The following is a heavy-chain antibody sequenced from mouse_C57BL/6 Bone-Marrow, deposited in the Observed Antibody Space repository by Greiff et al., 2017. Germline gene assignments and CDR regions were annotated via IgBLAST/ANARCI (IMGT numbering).Heavy chain of an antibody. V-gene: IGHV1-72*01. CDR3: ARSGGGYHIWYFDV. J-gene: IGHJ1*03. CDR2: IDPNSGGP. D-gene: IGHD2-2*01. CDR1: GYTFASYW. Sequence: VQLQQPGAELVKPGASVKMSCKVSGYTFASYWMHWVKQRPGRGLEWIGRIDPNSGGPKYNEKFKSKATLTVDKTSSAAYMELSSLTCEDAAVYDGARSGGGYHIWYFDVWGTGTTVTVSS.